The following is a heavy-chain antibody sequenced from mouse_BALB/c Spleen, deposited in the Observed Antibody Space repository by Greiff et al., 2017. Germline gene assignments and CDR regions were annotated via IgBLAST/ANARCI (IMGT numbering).Heavy chain of an antibody. CDR2: IWAGGST. CDR1: GFSLTSYG. J-gene: IGHJ4*01. CDR3: AREFPTMMRAMDY. D-gene: IGHD2-3*01. Sequence: VQRVESGPGLVAPSQSLSITCTVSGFSLTSYGVHWVRQPPGKGLEWLGVIWAGGSTNYNSALMSRLSISKDNSKSQVFLKMNSLQTDDTAMYYCAREFPTMMRAMDYWGQGTSVTVSS. V-gene: IGHV2-9*02.